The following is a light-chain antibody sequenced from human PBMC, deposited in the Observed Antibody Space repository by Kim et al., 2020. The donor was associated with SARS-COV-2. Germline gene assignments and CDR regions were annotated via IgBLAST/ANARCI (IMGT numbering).Light chain of an antibody. CDR3: ASRGTTSTWV. CDR1: NNDLDGYNY. J-gene: IGLJ3*02. CDR2: DVL. V-gene: IGLV2-14*04. Sequence: GQTITISCTATNNDLDGYNYGAWYQQHPGKVPKLLLYDVLKRPSGVSNRFSGSKSTNTASLTISGLQPDDEADYYCASRGTTSTWVFGGGTQLTVL.